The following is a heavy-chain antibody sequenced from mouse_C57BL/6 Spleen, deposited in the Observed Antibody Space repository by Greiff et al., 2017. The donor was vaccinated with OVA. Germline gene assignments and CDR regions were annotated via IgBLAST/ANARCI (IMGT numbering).Heavy chain of an antibody. V-gene: IGHV1-64*01. J-gene: IGHJ2*01. CDR3: ATYYYGSSYPFDY. D-gene: IGHD1-1*01. CDR2: IHPNSGST. Sequence: VQLQQSGAELVKPGASVKLSCKASGYTFTSYWMHWVKQRPGQGLEWIGMIHPNSGSTNYNEKFKSKATLTVDKSSSTAYMQLSSLTSEDSAVYYCATYYYGSSYPFDYWGQGTTLTVSS. CDR1: GYTFTSYW.